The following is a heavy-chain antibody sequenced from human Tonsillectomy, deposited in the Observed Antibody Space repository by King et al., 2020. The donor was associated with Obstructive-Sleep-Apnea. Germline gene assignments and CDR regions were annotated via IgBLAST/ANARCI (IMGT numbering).Heavy chain of an antibody. D-gene: IGHD4-11*01. CDR1: GDTFGIGNFA. CDR2: IITLLGTT. CDR3: ATSPSADYTVKWFFDF. J-gene: IGHJ2*01. Sequence: QLVQSGAEVKKPGSSVKVSCEPSGDTFGIGNFAVSWIRQAPGQGIAWMGGIITLLGTTFYAQKFQDRVTISADESTATVYMEVTKLRSDDTAIYFCATSPSADYTVKWFFDFWGPGKSVTVSS. V-gene: IGHV1-69*12.